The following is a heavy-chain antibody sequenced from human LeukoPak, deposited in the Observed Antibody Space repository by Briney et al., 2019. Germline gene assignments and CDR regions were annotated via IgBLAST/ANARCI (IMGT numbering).Heavy chain of an antibody. CDR3: ARVDAALDY. D-gene: IGHD6-6*01. V-gene: IGHV3-21*01. J-gene: IGHJ4*02. Sequence: GGSLRLSCAAPRFTFSNYSMNWVHQAPGKGLEWVSSISRGSGHIYYADSVKGRFTISRDNARNSLYLQMNSLRAEDTAIYYCARVDAALDYWGQGTLVTVSS. CDR2: ISRGSGHI. CDR1: RFTFSNYS.